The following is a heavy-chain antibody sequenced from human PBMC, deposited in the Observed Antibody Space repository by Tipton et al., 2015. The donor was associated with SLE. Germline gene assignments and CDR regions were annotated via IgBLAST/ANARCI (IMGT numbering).Heavy chain of an antibody. J-gene: IGHJ1*01. CDR1: GFTFSSYG. V-gene: IGHV3-30*02. CDR3: AKDSSPWAATVTGFFQH. CDR2: IRYDGSNK. D-gene: IGHD6-13*01. Sequence: GSLRLSCAASGFTFSSYGMHWVRQAPGKGLEWVAFIRYDGSNKYYADSVKGRFTISRDNSKNTLYLQMNSLRAEDTAVYYCAKDSSPWAATVTGFFQHWGQGTLVTVSS.